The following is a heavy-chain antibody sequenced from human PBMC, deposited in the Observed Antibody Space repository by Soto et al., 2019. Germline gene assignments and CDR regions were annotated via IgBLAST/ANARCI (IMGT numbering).Heavy chain of an antibody. CDR2: IVPMFGTT. CDR1: GDTFNSYG. D-gene: IGHD6-13*01. CDR3: ARDLADVHLWDAFDV. Sequence: QVQLVQSGPELKKPGSSVKVSCRAPGDTFNSYGISWVRQAPGQGLEWMGGIVPMFGTTNLALKFEDRVTITADELTTTVYMEIRGLTSEDTAVYYCARDLADVHLWDAFDVWGHGTRVTVSS. V-gene: IGHV1-69*01. J-gene: IGHJ3*01.